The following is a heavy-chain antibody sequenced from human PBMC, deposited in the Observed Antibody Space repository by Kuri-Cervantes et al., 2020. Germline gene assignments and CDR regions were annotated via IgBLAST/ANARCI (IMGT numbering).Heavy chain of an antibody. CDR1: GGTFSSYA. V-gene: IGHV1-69*05. J-gene: IGHJ3*02. D-gene: IGHD2-15*01. CDR3: ARNHGVVVTFTPHDAFDI. CDR2: IIPIFGTA. Sequence: SVKVSCKASGGTFSSYAISWVRQAPGQGLEWMGGIIPIFGTANYAQKFQGRVTVTTDTSTSTVYMELRSLRSDDTAVYYCARNHGVVVTFTPHDAFDIWGQGTMVTVSS.